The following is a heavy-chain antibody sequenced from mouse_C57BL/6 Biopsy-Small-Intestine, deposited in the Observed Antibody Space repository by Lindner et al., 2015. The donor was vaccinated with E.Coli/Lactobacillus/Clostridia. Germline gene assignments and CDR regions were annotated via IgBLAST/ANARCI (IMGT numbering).Heavy chain of an antibody. CDR3: ARDLGDNDFTYYYYGMDV. CDR1: GYTFTTFG. CDR2: ISADNGNT. V-gene: IGHV1-84*02. Sequence: SVKVSCKASGYTFTTFGITWVRQAPGQGLEWMGWISADNGNTNYSQKFQGRVTITRDTSASTAYMELSSLRSEDTAVYYCARDLGDNDFTYYYYGMDVWGQGTTVTVSS. D-gene: IGHD1-1*01. J-gene: IGHJ1*01.